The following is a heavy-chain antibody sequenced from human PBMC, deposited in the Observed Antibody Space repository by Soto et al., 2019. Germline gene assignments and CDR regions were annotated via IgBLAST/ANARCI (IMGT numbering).Heavy chain of an antibody. J-gene: IGHJ6*02. V-gene: IGHV1-69*12. CDR2: IIPIFGTA. CDR3: ARDTVPDYELDYYYYGMDV. D-gene: IGHD4-17*01. Sequence: QVQLVQSGAEVKKPGSSVKVSCKASGGTFSSYAISWVRQAPGQGLEWMRGIIPIFGTANYAQKFQGRVTITADEATSTAYMELSSLRSEDTAVYYCARDTVPDYELDYYYYGMDVWGQGTTVTVSS. CDR1: GGTFSSYA.